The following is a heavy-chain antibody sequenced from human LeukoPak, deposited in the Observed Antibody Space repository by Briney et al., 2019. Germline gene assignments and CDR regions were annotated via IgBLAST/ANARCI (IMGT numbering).Heavy chain of an antibody. CDR2: INHSGST. J-gene: IGHJ4*02. CDR1: GGSFSGYY. Sequence: SETLSLTCAVYGGSFSGYYWSWIRQPPGKGLEWIGEINHSGSTNYNPSLKSRVTISVDTSKNQFSLKLSSVTAADTAVYYCARGRGYYDSSVYYHYYVDYWGQGTLVTVSS. D-gene: IGHD3-22*01. V-gene: IGHV4-34*01. CDR3: ARGRGYYDSSVYYHYYVDY.